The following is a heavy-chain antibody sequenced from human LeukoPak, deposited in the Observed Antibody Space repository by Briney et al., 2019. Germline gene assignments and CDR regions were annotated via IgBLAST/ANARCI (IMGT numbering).Heavy chain of an antibody. CDR1: GGSISSSRYY. Sequence: SETLSLTCTVFGGSISSSRYYWGWIRQPPGKGLEWIGSIYYSGSTYYNPSLKSRVTISVDTSKNQFSLKLSSVTAADTAVYYCARGGIGYFDYWGQGNLVTVSS. CDR3: ARGGIGYFDY. D-gene: IGHD1-1*01. J-gene: IGHJ4*02. CDR2: IYYSGST. V-gene: IGHV4-39*07.